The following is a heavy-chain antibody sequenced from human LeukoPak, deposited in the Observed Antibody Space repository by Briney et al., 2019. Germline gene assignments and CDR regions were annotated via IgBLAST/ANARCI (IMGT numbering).Heavy chain of an antibody. CDR2: IYPGDSDT. J-gene: IGHJ6*02. V-gene: IGHV5-51*01. CDR1: GYSFTNYW. CDR3: ARHPTQNQGFLENYYYYGLDV. D-gene: IGHD3-3*01. Sequence: GESLKISCKGSGYSFTNYWIGWVRQMPGKGLEWMGIIYPGDSDTRYSPSFQGHVTISADKSFNTAYLQWSSLKASDTAMYYCARHPTQNQGFLENYYYYGLDVWGQGTTVSVSS.